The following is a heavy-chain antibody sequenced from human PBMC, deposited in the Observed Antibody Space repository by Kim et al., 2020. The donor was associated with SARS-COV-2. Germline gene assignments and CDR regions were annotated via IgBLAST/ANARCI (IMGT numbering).Heavy chain of an antibody. J-gene: IGHJ6*03. Sequence: GESLKISCKGSGYSFTSYWIGWVRQMPGKGLEWMGIIYPGDSDTRYSPPFQGQVTISSDKSISTAYLQWSSLKASDTAMYYCARQVVGVRQLVRQPDYYYYYMDVWGKGTTVTVSS. V-gene: IGHV5-51*01. CDR3: ARQVVGVRQLVRQPDYYYYYMDV. D-gene: IGHD6-6*01. CDR1: GYSFTSYW. CDR2: IYPGDSDT.